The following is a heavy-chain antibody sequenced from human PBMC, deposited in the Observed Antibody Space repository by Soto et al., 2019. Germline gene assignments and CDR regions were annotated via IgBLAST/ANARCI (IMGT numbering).Heavy chain of an antibody. CDR1: GGSISSGGHY. CDR2: IYYSGST. J-gene: IGHJ4*02. Sequence: SETLSLTCTVSGGSISSGGHYWSWIRQHPGKGLEWIGYIYYSGSTYYNPSLKSRVTISVDTSKNQSSLKLSSVTAADTAVYYCARNDYDSSGYFDYWGQGTLVTVSS. CDR3: ARNDYDSSGYFDY. D-gene: IGHD3-22*01. V-gene: IGHV4-31*03.